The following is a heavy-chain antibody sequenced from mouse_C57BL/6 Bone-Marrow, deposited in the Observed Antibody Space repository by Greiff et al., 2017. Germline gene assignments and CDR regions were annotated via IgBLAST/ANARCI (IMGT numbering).Heavy chain of an antibody. J-gene: IGHJ3*01. D-gene: IGHD4-1*01. Sequence: QVQLQQSGAELVRPGTSVKMSCKASGYTFTNYWIGWAKQRPGHGLEWIGDIYPGGGYTNYNEKFKGQATLTAVKSSSTAYMQFSSLTSEDSAIYYCAINWDWFAYWGQGTLVTVSA. CDR2: IYPGGGYT. V-gene: IGHV1-63*01. CDR1: GYTFTNYW. CDR3: AINWDWFAY.